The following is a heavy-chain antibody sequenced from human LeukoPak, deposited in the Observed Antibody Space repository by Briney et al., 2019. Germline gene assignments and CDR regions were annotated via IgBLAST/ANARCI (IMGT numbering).Heavy chain of an antibody. D-gene: IGHD3-10*01. CDR2: IPYDGSHK. Sequence: GGSLSLSCAASGFTFSTYGFHWVRQAPGKGLEWVAVIPYDGSHKDYPDSVKGRFAISRDDSKNTLYLQMNSLRTEDTAMYYCAHFYGSGSYSFDFWGQGTLVTVSS. CDR1: GFTFSTYG. J-gene: IGHJ4*02. CDR3: AHFYGSGSYSFDF. V-gene: IGHV3-30*03.